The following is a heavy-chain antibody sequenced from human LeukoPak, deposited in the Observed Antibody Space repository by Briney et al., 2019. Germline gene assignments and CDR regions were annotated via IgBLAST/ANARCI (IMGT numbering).Heavy chain of an antibody. CDR2: IRGSGGTT. J-gene: IGHJ3*02. Sequence: RGGSRRLSCAASGFTFSTSDMGWVRQSPGKGLEWGSSIRGSGGTTFCADSVKGRFTISRDNSKNTLYLQMNSLSPADTAVYYCAKFRARGAFDIWGQGTMVTVSS. V-gene: IGHV3-23*01. CDR3: AKFRARGAFDI. CDR1: GFTFSTSD.